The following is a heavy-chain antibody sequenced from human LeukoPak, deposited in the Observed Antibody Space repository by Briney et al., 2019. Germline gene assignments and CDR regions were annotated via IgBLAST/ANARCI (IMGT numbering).Heavy chain of an antibody. CDR1: GFTFSSYG. Sequence: GGSLRLSCAASGFTFSSYGMHWVRQAPGKGLEWVAVISYDGSNKYYADSVKGRFTISRDNSKNTLYLQMNSLRAEDTAVYYCAREGLGYPRYYFDYWGQGTLVTVSS. CDR3: AREGLGYPRYYFDY. J-gene: IGHJ4*02. V-gene: IGHV3-30*03. CDR2: ISYDGSNK. D-gene: IGHD3-16*02.